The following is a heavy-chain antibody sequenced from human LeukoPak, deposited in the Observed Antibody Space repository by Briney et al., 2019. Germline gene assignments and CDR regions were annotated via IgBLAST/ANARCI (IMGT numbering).Heavy chain of an antibody. Sequence: SETLSLTCTVSGGSIGSYYWSWIRQPPGKGLEWIGHIYYSGSTDYNPSLKSRVTISVDTSKNQFSLKLSSVTAADTAVYYCARRVSGSLYYFDYWGQGTLVTVSS. J-gene: IGHJ4*02. V-gene: IGHV4-59*08. D-gene: IGHD3-10*01. CDR1: GGSIGSYY. CDR2: IYYSGST. CDR3: ARRVSGSLYYFDY.